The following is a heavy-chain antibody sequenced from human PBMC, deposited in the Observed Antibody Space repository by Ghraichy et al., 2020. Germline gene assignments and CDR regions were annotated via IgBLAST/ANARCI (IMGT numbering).Heavy chain of an antibody. CDR2: IYYSGST. D-gene: IGHD1-26*01. CDR1: GGSISSYY. Sequence: GALSLTCTVSGGSISSYYWSWIRQPPGKGLEWIGYIYYSGSTNYNPSLKSRVTISVDTSKNQFSLKLSSVTAADRAVYYCARVVNWFDPWGQGTLVTVSS. J-gene: IGHJ5*02. V-gene: IGHV4-59*01. CDR3: ARVVNWFDP.